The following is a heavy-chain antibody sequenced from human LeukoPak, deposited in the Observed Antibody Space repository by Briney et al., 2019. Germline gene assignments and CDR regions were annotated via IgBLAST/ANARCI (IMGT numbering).Heavy chain of an antibody. D-gene: IGHD3-10*01. CDR3: ARHSHYYVSGSFYRDYFDC. Sequence: SETLSLTCTVSGGSISSYYWSWIRQPPGKGLEWIGYIYRSESTNTNPSLKSRVTISVDTSENQFSLKLSSVTAADTAVYYCARHSHYYVSGSFYRDYFDCWGQGTLVTVSS. V-gene: IGHV4-59*08. J-gene: IGHJ4*02. CDR1: GGSISSYY. CDR2: IYRSEST.